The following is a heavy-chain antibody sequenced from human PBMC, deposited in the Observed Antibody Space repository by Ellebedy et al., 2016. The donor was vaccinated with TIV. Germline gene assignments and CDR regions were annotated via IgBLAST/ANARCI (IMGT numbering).Heavy chain of an antibody. Sequence: GESLKISCAASGFTFSDDWMSWVRQAPGKGPEWVANIKPDGSEKYYVDSVGGRFTITRDNARNSLYLQMKSLRVDDTALYYCVGPHWLVYSWGQGTLVTVSS. D-gene: IGHD6-19*01. J-gene: IGHJ4*02. CDR2: IKPDGSEK. V-gene: IGHV3-7*03. CDR1: GFTFSDDW. CDR3: VGPHWLVYS.